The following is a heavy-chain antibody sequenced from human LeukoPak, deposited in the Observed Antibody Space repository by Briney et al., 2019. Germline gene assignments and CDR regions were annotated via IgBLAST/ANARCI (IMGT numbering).Heavy chain of an antibody. Sequence: SETLSLTCTVSGGSVTRGNYYWSWVRQPPGKGLEWIGYIYYSGSTNYNPSLKSRVTISVDTSKNQFSLKLSSVTAADTAVYYCARRSEYNWFDPWGQGTLVTVSS. CDR3: ARRSEYNWFDP. V-gene: IGHV4-61*01. CDR2: IYYSGST. J-gene: IGHJ5*02. CDR1: GGSVTRGNYY.